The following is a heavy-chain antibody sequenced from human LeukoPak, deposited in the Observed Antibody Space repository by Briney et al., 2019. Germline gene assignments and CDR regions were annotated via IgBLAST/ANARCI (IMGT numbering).Heavy chain of an antibody. V-gene: IGHV3-43*01. CDR2: FSGNAKTT. CDR1: GFTFRGYT. CDR3: TKEGGTMFFDS. Sequence: GGSLRLSCAASGFTFRGYTMHWVRQAPGKGMEGVSLFSGNAKTTYYPHSVKARFTISRDDTKNSLYLQMNSLESDDTALYYCTKEGGTMFFDSWGQGTLVTVSS. J-gene: IGHJ5*01. D-gene: IGHD3-3*01.